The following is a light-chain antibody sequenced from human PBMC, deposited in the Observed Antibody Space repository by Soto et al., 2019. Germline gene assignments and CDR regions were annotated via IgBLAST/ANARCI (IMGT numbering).Light chain of an antibody. J-gene: IGLJ2*01. Sequence: QSALTQPASVSGSPGQSITISCTGTSSDVGGYNYVSWYQQHPGKAPKLMSYEVSNRPSEVSNRVSGSKSGNTASLTISGLQAEDEGNYYCSSYTSGSTLVVFGGGTKLTVL. CDR2: EVS. CDR3: SSYTSGSTLVV. V-gene: IGLV2-14*01. CDR1: SSDVGGYNY.